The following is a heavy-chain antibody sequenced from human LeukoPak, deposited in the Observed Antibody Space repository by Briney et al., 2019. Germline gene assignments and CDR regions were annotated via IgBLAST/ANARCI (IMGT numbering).Heavy chain of an antibody. V-gene: IGHV3-23*01. CDR3: AAHYGSGSYNPAYYYYYYMDV. J-gene: IGHJ6*03. D-gene: IGHD3-10*01. Sequence: GGSLRLSCAPSGFTFSSYAMSWVRQAPGKGLEWVSAISGSGGSTYYADSVKGRFTISRDNSKNTLYLQMNSLRAEDTAVYYCAAHYGSGSYNPAYYYYYYMDVWGKGTTVTVSS. CDR2: ISGSGGST. CDR1: GFTFSSYA.